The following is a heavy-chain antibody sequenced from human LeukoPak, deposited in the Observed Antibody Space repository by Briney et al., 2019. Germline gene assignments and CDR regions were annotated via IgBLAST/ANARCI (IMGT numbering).Heavy chain of an antibody. Sequence: ASVKVSCKVSGYTLTELSMHWVRQAPGRGLGWMGGFDPEDGETIYAQKFQGRVTMTEDTSTDTAYMELSSLRSEDTAVYYCATGRYYDSSGYYRLKIIGHFDYWGQGTLVTVSS. CDR1: GYTLTELS. V-gene: IGHV1-24*01. CDR2: FDPEDGET. CDR3: ATGRYYDSSGYYRLKIIGHFDY. J-gene: IGHJ4*02. D-gene: IGHD3-22*01.